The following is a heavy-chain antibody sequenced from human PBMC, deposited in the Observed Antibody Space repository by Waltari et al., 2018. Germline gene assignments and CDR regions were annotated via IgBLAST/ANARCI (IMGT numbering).Heavy chain of an antibody. CDR3: ARDDGHFHDC. Sequence: QVQLVQSGAEVKKPGASVKVSCKASGYTLNGYYIHWVRQTQGQGLEWMGGINPISGGTNYAHKFQRRVTITMDTSVSTAYMEVSRLRSDDTVGYYCARDDGHFHDCWGQGPLFTVSS. CDR1: GYTLNGYY. CDR2: INPISGGT. V-gene: IGHV1-2*05. J-gene: IGHJ4*02.